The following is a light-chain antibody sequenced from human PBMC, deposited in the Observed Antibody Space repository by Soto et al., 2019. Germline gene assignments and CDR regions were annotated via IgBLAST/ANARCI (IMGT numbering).Light chain of an antibody. CDR3: QQNDNLPPT. J-gene: IGKJ2*01. Sequence: DIQMTQSPSSLSASVGDRVTITCQASQDISNYLNWYQQKPGKAPKLLIYDASNLETGVPSRFSGSGSGTDFTFTISSLQPEDIATYYYQQNDNLPPTFGQGTKLEIK. CDR1: QDISNY. V-gene: IGKV1-33*01. CDR2: DAS.